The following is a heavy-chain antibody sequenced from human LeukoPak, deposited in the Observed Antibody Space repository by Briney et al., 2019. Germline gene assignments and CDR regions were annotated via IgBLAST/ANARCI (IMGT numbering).Heavy chain of an antibody. Sequence: PSETLSLTCTVSGGSISSGGYYWSWIRQHPGKGLEWIGYIYYSGSTYYNPSLKSRVTISVDTSKNQFSLKLSSVTAADTAVYYCASLPLRRWRAGYYYGMDVWGQGTTVTVSS. CDR3: ASLPLRRWRAGYYYGMDV. J-gene: IGHJ6*02. CDR1: GGSISSGGYY. D-gene: IGHD1-1*01. CDR2: IYYSGST. V-gene: IGHV4-31*03.